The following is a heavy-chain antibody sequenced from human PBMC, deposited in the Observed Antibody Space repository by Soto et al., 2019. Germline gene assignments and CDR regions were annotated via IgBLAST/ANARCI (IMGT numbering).Heavy chain of an antibody. CDR1: GGSISSYY. D-gene: IGHD6-6*01. CDR2: IYYSGST. Sequence: SETLSLTCTVSGGSISSYYWSWIRQPPGKGLEWIGYIYYSGSTNYNPSLKSRVTISVDTSKNQFSLQLNSVTPEDTAVYYCARDPMEYSSSSNYYYYGMDVWGQGTTVTVSS. V-gene: IGHV4-59*12. CDR3: ARDPMEYSSSSNYYYYGMDV. J-gene: IGHJ6*02.